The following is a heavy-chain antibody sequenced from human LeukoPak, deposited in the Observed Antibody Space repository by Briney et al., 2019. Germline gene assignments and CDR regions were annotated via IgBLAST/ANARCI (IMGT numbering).Heavy chain of an antibody. CDR3: ARAPVDTAMADRLYYYYMDV. J-gene: IGHJ6*03. CDR2: IIPIFGTA. CDR1: GYTFTSYA. D-gene: IGHD5-18*01. V-gene: IGHV1-69*06. Sequence: GASVKVSCKASGYTFTSYAISWVRQAPGQGLEWMGGIIPIFGTANYAQKFQGRVTITADKSTSTAYMELSSLRSEDTAVYYCARAPVDTAMADRLYYYYMDVWGKGTTVTVSS.